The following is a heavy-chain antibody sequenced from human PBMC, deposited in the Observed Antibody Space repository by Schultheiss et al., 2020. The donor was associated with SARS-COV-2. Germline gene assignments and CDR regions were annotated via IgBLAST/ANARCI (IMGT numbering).Heavy chain of an antibody. Sequence: SETLSLTCAVYGGSFSGYYWSWIRQPPGRELEWFGSIYYSGSTYYNPSLKSRVTISVDMSKNQFSLKLSSVTAADTAVYYCSRGYYRSYSSGWARVLARYYYMDVWGKGTTVTVSS. CDR1: GGSFSGYY. CDR2: IYYSGST. V-gene: IGHV4-34*01. D-gene: IGHD6-19*01. J-gene: IGHJ6*03. CDR3: SRGYYRSYSSGWARVLARYYYMDV.